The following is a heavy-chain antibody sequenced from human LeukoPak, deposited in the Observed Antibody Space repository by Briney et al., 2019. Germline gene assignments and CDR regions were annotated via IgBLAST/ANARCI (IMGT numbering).Heavy chain of an antibody. V-gene: IGHV3-33*01. CDR2: IWYDGSNA. CDR1: GLTFSSYG. J-gene: IGHJ4*02. CDR3: ARDLSSNGFDY. Sequence: GRPLRLSCAASGLTFSSYGMHWVRQAPGKGLEWVAFIWYDGSNAYYADSVRGRFTISRDNSKNILSLQMNSLRAEDTAMYYCARDLSSNGFDYWGQGTLVTVSS.